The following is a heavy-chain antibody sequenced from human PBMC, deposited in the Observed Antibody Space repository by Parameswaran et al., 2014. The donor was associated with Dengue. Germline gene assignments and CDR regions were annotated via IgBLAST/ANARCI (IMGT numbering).Heavy chain of an antibody. CDR2: ISYDGSNK. V-gene: IGHV3-30*04. CDR3: ARDYGSGYYLFYYYYGMDV. J-gene: IGHJ6*02. Sequence: WIRQPPGKGLEWVAVISYDGSNKYYADSVKGRFTISRDNSKNTLYLQMNSLRAEDTAAYYCARDYGSGYYLFYYYYGMDVWGQGTTVTVSS. D-gene: IGHD3-22*01.